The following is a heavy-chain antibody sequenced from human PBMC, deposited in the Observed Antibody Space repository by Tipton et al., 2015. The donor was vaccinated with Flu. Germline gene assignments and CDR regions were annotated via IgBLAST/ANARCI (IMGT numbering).Heavy chain of an antibody. CDR1: GGSFSGYY. J-gene: IGHJ4*02. Sequence: TLSLTCAVYGGSFSGYYWSWIRQPPGKGLEWIGEINHSGSTNYNPSLKSRVTMSVDTSKNQFSLKLSSVTAADTAVYYCAREEKSSSSGSLFDYWGQGTLVTVSS. CDR3: AREEKSSSSGSLFDY. CDR2: INHSGST. V-gene: IGHV4-34*01. D-gene: IGHD6-6*01.